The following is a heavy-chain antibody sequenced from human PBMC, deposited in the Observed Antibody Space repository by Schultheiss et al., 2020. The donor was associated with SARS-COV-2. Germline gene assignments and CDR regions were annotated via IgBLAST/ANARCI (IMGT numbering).Heavy chain of an antibody. CDR1: GGSISSSNW. CDR2: INHSGST. J-gene: IGHJ6*02. CDR3: ARDRYYYYGMDV. Sequence: SETLSLTCAVSGGSISSSNWWSWVRQPPGKGLEWIGEINHSGSTNYNPSLKSRVTISVDTSKNQFSLKLSSVTAADTAVYYCARDRYYYYGMDVWGQGTTVTVSS. V-gene: IGHV4-4*02.